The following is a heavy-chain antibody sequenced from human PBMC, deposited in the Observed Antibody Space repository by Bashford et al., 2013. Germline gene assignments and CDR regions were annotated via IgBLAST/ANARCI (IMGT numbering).Heavy chain of an antibody. CDR1: GYTFTSYD. J-gene: IGHJ4*02. Sequence: ASVKVSCKASGYTFTSYDINWVRQATGQGLEWMGWMNPNSGNTGYAQKFQGRVTMTRNTSISTAYMELSSLRSEDTAVYYCANFRSSASYFDYWGQGTLVTVSS. CDR2: MNPNSGNT. CDR3: ANFRSSASYFDY. D-gene: IGHD6-6*01. V-gene: IGHV1-8*01.